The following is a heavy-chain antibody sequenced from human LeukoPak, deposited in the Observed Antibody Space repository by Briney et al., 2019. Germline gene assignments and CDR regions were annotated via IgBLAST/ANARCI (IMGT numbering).Heavy chain of an antibody. Sequence: ASVKVSCKVSGYTLTELSMHWVRQAPGKGLEWMGGFDPEDGETIYAQKFQGRVTMTTDTSTSTAYMELRSLRSDDTAVYYCAASESIVVVPAAPEFDYWGQGTLVTVSS. CDR2: FDPEDGET. D-gene: IGHD2-2*01. V-gene: IGHV1-24*01. CDR1: GYTLTELS. J-gene: IGHJ4*02. CDR3: AASESIVVVPAAPEFDY.